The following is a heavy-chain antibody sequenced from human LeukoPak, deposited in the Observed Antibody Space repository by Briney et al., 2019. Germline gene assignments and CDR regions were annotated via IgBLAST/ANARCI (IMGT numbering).Heavy chain of an antibody. V-gene: IGHV3-48*03. D-gene: IGHD3-10*01. CDR3: ARLDYGSGSYYDDY. J-gene: IGHJ4*02. Sequence: GGSLRLSCAASGFTFSSYEMNWVRQGPGKGLEWVSYISSSGSTIYYADAVKGRFTISRDNAKNSLYLQMNSLRAEDTAVFYCARLDYGSGSYYDDYWGQGTLVTVSS. CDR1: GFTFSSYE. CDR2: ISSSGSTI.